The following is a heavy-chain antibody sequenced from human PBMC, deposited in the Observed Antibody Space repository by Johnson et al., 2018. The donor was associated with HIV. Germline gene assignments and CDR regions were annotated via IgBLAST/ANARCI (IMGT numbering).Heavy chain of an antibody. Sequence: EVQLVESGGGLVQPGGSLRLSCAASGFTFSSYALSWVRQAPGKGLQWVSAISGSGDSTYYADSVKGRFTISKDNSKNSLYLQMNSLSAEDTAVYYCARGWDSSSSAFDIWGQGTMVTVSS. CDR3: ARGWDSSSSAFDI. D-gene: IGHD6-6*01. CDR2: ISGSGDST. CDR1: GFTFSSYA. V-gene: IGHV3-23*04. J-gene: IGHJ3*02.